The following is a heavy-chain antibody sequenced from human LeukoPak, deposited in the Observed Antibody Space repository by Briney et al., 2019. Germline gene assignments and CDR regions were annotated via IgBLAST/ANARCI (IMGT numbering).Heavy chain of an antibody. D-gene: IGHD6-19*01. J-gene: IGHJ4*02. V-gene: IGHV3-30-3*01. CDR3: ARARQWLVDLDY. CDR1: GFTFNNYV. Sequence: GGSLRLSCAASGFTFNNYVMNWVRQAPGKGLEWVAVISYDGSNKYYADSVKGRFTISRDNSKNTLYLQMNSLRAEDTAVYYCARARQWLVDLDYWGQGTLVTVSS. CDR2: ISYDGSNK.